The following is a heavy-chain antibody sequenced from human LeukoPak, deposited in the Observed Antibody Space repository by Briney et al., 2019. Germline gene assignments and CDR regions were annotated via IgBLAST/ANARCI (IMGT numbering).Heavy chain of an antibody. D-gene: IGHD3-10*01. CDR1: GFTFSSYG. V-gene: IGHV3-30*18. Sequence: GGSLRLSCAASGFTFSSYGMHWVRQTPDKGLEWMAIISYDGSSKKYADSVKGRFTISRDNSKNTLYLQMNSLRAEDTAVYYCAKDIAYGSGSYIGIDYWGQGTLVTVSA. J-gene: IGHJ4*02. CDR3: AKDIAYGSGSYIGIDY. CDR2: ISYDGSSK.